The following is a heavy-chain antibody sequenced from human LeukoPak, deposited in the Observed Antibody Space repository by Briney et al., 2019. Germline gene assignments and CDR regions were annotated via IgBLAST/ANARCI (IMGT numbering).Heavy chain of an antibody. J-gene: IGHJ4*02. CDR2: FDPEDGET. CDR1: GYTLTELS. D-gene: IGHD3-10*01. V-gene: IGHV1-24*01. CDR3: ATDYNPYGSGRIYYFDY. Sequence: ASVKVSCKVSGYTLTELSMHWVRQAPGKGLEWMGGFDPEDGETIYAQKFRGRVTMTEDTSTDTAYMELSSLRSEDTAVYYCATDYNPYGSGRIYYFDYWGQGTLVTVSS.